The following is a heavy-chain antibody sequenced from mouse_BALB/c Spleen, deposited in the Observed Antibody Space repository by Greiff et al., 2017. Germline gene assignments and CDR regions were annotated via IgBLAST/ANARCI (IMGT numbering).Heavy chain of an antibody. J-gene: IGHJ4*01. CDR1: GFTFSSYY. CDR2: INSNGGST. D-gene: IGHD1-1*02. V-gene: IGHV5-6-2*01. Sequence: EVKLMESGGGLVKLGGSLKLSCAASGFTFSSYYMSWVRQTPEKRLELVAAINSNGGSTYYPDTVKGRFTISRDNAKNTLYLQMSSLKSEDTALYYCARRWGWYAMDYWGQGTSVTVSS. CDR3: ARRWGWYAMDY.